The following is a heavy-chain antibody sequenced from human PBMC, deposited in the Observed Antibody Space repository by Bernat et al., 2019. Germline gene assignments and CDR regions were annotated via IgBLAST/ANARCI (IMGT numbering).Heavy chain of an antibody. CDR3: ARERATVYDAFDI. D-gene: IGHD4-17*01. CDR1: GFSVSSSY. J-gene: IGHJ3*02. Sequence: EVQLVETGGGLIQPGGSLRLSCAASGFSVSSSYMSWVRQAPGKGLEWVSILYSGGNTYYADSVRGRFTISRDNSKNTLYLQMNNLRADDTAVYYCARERATVYDAFDIWGQGTSVTVSS. CDR2: LYSGGNT. V-gene: IGHV3-53*02.